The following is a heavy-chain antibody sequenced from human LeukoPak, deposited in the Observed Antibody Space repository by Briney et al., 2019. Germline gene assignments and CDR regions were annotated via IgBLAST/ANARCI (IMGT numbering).Heavy chain of an antibody. CDR3: ARDYDSSGYYYLGAFDI. CDR1: GFTFSDYY. V-gene: IGHV3-11*04. CDR2: ISSSGSTI. D-gene: IGHD3-22*01. Sequence: GGSLRLSCAASGFTFSDYYMSWIRQAPGKGLEWVSYISSSGSTIYYADSVKDRFTISRDNAKNSLYLQMNSLRAEDTAVYYCARDYDSSGYYYLGAFDIWGQGTMVTVSS. J-gene: IGHJ3*02.